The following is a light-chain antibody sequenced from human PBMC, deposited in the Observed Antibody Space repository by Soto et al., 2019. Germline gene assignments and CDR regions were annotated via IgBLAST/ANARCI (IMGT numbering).Light chain of an antibody. CDR2: KAS. CDR3: QQYNRFSWA. V-gene: IGKV1-5*03. J-gene: IGKJ1*01. CDR1: QSIGIW. Sequence: DIQMTQSPRTLSASVGDRVIITCRASQSIGIWLAWYQQRPGKAPNLLIYKASSLESGVPSRFSGSGYGTEFTLTISSLQPDDFATYYCQQYNRFSWAFGEGTKVEVK.